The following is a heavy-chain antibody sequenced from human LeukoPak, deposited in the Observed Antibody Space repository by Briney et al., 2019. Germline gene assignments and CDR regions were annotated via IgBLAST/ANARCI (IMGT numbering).Heavy chain of an antibody. J-gene: IGHJ6*03. V-gene: IGHV4-34*01. CDR2: INHSGST. D-gene: IGHD1-26*01. Sequence: SETLSLTCAVYGGSFSGYYWSWIRQPPGKGLEWIGEINHSGSTNYNPSLKRRVTISVDTSKNQFSLRLSSMTAADTAVYYCARGGSHHRYSRSYYYYYMDVWGKGTTVTVSS. CDR1: GGSFSGYY. CDR3: ARGGSHHRYSRSYYYYYMDV.